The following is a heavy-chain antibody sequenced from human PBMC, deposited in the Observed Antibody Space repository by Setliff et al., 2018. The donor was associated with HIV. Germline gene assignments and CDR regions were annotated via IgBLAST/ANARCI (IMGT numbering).Heavy chain of an antibody. V-gene: IGHV4-61*02. J-gene: IGHJ6*03. CDR1: GGPISSGSYY. D-gene: IGHD3-22*01. CDR3: ARETYYYDNPQYYYYYMDV. CDR2: IYTSGST. Sequence: ASETLSLTCTVSGGPISSGSYYWSWIRQPAGKGLEWIGRIYTSGSTNYNPSLKSRVTISVDTSKNQFSLKLRSVTAADTAVYYCARETYYYDNPQYYYYYMDVWGKGTTVTVSS.